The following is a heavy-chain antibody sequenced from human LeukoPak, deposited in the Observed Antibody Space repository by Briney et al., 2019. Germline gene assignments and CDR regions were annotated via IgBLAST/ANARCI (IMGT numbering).Heavy chain of an antibody. V-gene: IGHV3-21*01. J-gene: IGHJ4*02. CDR3: ARVGYSSGWRAPDFDY. CDR2: ISSTSTYI. CDR1: RLTFSSYW. D-gene: IGHD6-19*01. Sequence: GGSLRLSCVASRLTFSSYWMTWVRQAPGKGLEWVSSISSTSTYINYADSVKGRFTISRDNAKKSLYLQMNSLRAEDTAFYYCARVGYSSGWRAPDFDYWGQGTLVTVSS.